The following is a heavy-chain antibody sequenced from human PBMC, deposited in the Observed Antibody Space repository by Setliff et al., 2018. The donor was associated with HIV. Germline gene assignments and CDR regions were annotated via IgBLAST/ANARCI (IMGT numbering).Heavy chain of an antibody. CDR3: VRDQLRYPERWDFDF. Sequence: GGSLRLSCAASGFVFTDHSLHWVRQAPGEGLGWLSYISATGTTVSYADSVRGRFIISRDSVRNVLYLQMKSLRVEDTALYYCVRDQLRYPERWDFDFWGQGTLVTVSS. V-gene: IGHV3-48*01. CDR1: GFVFTDHS. CDR2: ISATGTTV. D-gene: IGHD1-26*01. J-gene: IGHJ4*02.